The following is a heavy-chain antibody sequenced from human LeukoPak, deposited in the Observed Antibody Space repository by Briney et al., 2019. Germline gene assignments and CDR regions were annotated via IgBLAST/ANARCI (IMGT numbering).Heavy chain of an antibody. CDR3: ARGQYFAFDY. V-gene: IGHV6-1*01. CDR1: EDSVSSNSAA. CDR2: TYYRSKWYN. D-gene: IGHD2/OR15-2a*01. Sequence: SQTLSLTCAISEDSVSSNSAAWNWIRQSPSRGLEWLGRTYYRSKWYNGHAVSVTSRITINPDTSKNQFSLQLNSVTPEDTAVYYCARGQYFAFDYWGQGTLVTVSS. J-gene: IGHJ4*02.